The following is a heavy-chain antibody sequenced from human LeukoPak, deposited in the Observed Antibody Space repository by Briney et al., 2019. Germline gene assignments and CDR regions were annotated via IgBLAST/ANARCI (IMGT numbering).Heavy chain of an antibody. Sequence: ASVKVSCKASGYTFTSYGISWVRQAPGQGLEWMGWMNPNSGYTGYAQKFQGRVTMTRNTSISTAYMELSSLRSEDTAVYYCASGDVTVTNNFDYWGQGTLVTVSS. J-gene: IGHJ4*02. CDR3: ASGDVTVTNNFDY. CDR1: GYTFTSYG. V-gene: IGHV1-8*02. CDR2: MNPNSGYT. D-gene: IGHD4-17*01.